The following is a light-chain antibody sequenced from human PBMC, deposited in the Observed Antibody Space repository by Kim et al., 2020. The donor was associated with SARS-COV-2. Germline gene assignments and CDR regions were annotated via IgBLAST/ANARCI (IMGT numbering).Light chain of an antibody. CDR2: RNN. V-gene: IGLV1-40*01. CDR1: RSNIGADFD. CDR3: QSYDSTLSAYV. J-gene: IGLJ1*01. Sequence: QSVLTQPPSVSGAPGQRVTISCTGGRSNIGADFDVHWYQQFPGTAPKLLIYRNNNRPSGVPDRFSGSKSATSASLAITGLQAEDEADYYCQSYDSTLSAYVFGTGTKVTVL.